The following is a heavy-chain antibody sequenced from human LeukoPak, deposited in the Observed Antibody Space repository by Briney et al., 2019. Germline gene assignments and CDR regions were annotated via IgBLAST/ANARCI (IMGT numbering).Heavy chain of an antibody. CDR3: ARLGNGGYGDY. J-gene: IGHJ4*02. CDR1: GGSMKSDYDY. V-gene: IGHV4-39*01. Sequence: PSETLSLTCTVSGGSMKSDYDYWGWIRQPPGKGLEWIGSIYYSGSTYYNPSLESRVTISVDTTKNQFSLNVRSVTAADTAVYYCARLGNGGYGDYWGQGSLVTVSS. D-gene: IGHD5-12*01. CDR2: IYYSGST.